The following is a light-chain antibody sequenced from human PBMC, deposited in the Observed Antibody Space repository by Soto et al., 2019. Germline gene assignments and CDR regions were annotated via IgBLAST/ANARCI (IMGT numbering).Light chain of an antibody. CDR2: EVS. J-gene: IGLJ1*01. CDR1: SSDVGGYNY. CDR3: SSYTSSSPYV. V-gene: IGLV2-14*01. Sequence: ALTQPASVSGSPGQSITISCTGTSSDVGGYNYVSWYQQHPGKAPKLMIYEVSNRPSGVSNRFSGSKSGNTASLIISGLQAEDEADYYCSSYTSSSPYVFGTGTKLTVL.